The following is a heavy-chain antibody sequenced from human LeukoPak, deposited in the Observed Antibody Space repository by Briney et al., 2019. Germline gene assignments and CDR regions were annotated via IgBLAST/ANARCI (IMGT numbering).Heavy chain of an antibody. Sequence: ASVKVSCKASGYTFTGYYMHWVRQAPGQGLEWMGWINPKSAGTNYAQKFQGRVTMTRDTSITTAYMELSRLRSDDTAVYYCARVGYSGYDGRFFDHWGQGTQVTVSS. J-gene: IGHJ4*02. CDR3: ARVGYSGYDGRFFDH. CDR2: INPKSAGT. V-gene: IGHV1-2*02. CDR1: GYTFTGYY. D-gene: IGHD5-12*01.